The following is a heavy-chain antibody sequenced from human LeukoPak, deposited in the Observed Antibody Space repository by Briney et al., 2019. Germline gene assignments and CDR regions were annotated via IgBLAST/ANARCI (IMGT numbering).Heavy chain of an antibody. V-gene: IGHV4-38-2*02. CDR2: MYHSGST. J-gene: IGHJ3*02. D-gene: IGHD3-9*01. CDR3: ARENDILTTDAFDI. Sequence: SETLSLTCTVSNYSISTDYYWGWIRQPPGKGLEWIGTMYHSGSTYYNPSLKSRVTISVDTSKNQFSLKLSSVTAADTAVYYCARENDILTTDAFDIWGQGTMVTVSS. CDR1: NYSISTDYY.